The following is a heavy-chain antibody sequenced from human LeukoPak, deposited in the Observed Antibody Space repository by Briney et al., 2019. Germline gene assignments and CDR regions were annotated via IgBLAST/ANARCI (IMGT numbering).Heavy chain of an antibody. Sequence: SEALSLTCAVYGGSFSGYYWSWIRQPPGKGLEWTGEINHSGSTNYNPSLKSRVTISVDTSKNQFSLKLSSVTAADTAVYYCARPRRGSSGWYGYFQHWGQGTLVTVSS. V-gene: IGHV4-34*01. J-gene: IGHJ1*01. D-gene: IGHD6-19*01. CDR1: GGSFSGYY. CDR3: ARPRRGSSGWYGYFQH. CDR2: INHSGST.